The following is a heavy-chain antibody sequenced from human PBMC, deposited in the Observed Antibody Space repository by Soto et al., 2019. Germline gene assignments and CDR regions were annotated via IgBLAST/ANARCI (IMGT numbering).Heavy chain of an antibody. Sequence: GGSLRLSCAASGFTFSSYAMSWVRQAPGKGLEWVSAISGSGGSTYYADSVEGRFTISRDNSKNTLYLQMNSLRAEDTAVYYCAKYIVVVPAAMSFGYYYYGMDVWGQGTTVTVSS. CDR2: ISGSGGST. D-gene: IGHD2-2*01. CDR1: GFTFSSYA. J-gene: IGHJ6*02. V-gene: IGHV3-23*01. CDR3: AKYIVVVPAAMSFGYYYYGMDV.